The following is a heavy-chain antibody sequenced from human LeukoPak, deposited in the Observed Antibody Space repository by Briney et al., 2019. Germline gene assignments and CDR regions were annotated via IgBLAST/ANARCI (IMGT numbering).Heavy chain of an antibody. CDR3: ARGHSYGYGHFDY. J-gene: IGHJ4*02. CDR2: IIPIFGTA. D-gene: IGHD5-18*01. V-gene: IGHV1-69*13. CDR1: GGTFSSYA. Sequence: ASVKVSCKASGGTFSSYAISWVRRAPGPGLEWMGGIIPIFGTANYAQKFQGRVTITADESTSTAYMELSSLRSEDTAVYYCARGHSYGYGHFDYWGQGTLVTVSS.